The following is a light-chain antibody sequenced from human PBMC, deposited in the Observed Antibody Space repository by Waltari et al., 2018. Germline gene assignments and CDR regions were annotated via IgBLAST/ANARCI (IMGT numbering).Light chain of an antibody. CDR1: SSDVGGYNY. CDR3: CSYAGSITFWV. V-gene: IGLV2-11*01. J-gene: IGLJ3*02. Sequence: QSVLTQPRSVSGSPGQSVTISCTGTSSDVGGYNYVSWYQHHPGKAPKLIIYDATKRPAGVPDRFSASKSDNTASLTISGLQAEDEADYYCCSYAGSITFWVFGGGTKLTVL. CDR2: DAT.